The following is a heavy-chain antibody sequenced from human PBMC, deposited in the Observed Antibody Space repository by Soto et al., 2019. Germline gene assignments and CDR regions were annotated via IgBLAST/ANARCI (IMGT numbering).Heavy chain of an antibody. Sequence: QVQLLQSGAEVKKPGASVKVSCKASGYTFTSYGINWVRQAPGQGLEWMGRISTFNGNTKFAPKFQGRVTMTTDTDTTTVYMELRSLRSNDTAVYYCARERGLTVSTLLCYWGQGTLVTVSS. CDR3: ARERGLTVSTLLCY. CDR1: GYTFTSYG. J-gene: IGHJ4*02. D-gene: IGHD2-21*01. V-gene: IGHV1-18*01. CDR2: ISTFNGNT.